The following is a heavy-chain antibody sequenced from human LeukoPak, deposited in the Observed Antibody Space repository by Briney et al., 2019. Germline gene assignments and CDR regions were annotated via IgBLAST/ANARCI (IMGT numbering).Heavy chain of an antibody. Sequence: PGGSLRLSCAASGFTFSSYAMSWVRQAPGKGLEWVSAISGSGGSTYYADSVKGWFTISRDNSKNTLYLQMNSLRAEDTAVYYCARESANVGDYVGGFDPWGQGTLVTVSS. D-gene: IGHD4-17*01. J-gene: IGHJ5*02. CDR2: ISGSGGST. V-gene: IGHV3-23*01. CDR1: GFTFSSYA. CDR3: ARESANVGDYVGGFDP.